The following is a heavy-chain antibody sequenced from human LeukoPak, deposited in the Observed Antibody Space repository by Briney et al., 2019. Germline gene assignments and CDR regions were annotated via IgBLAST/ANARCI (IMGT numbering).Heavy chain of an antibody. CDR2: IWYDGSNK. Sequence: GGSLRLSCAASGFTFSSYGMHWVRQAPGKGLEWVAVIWYDGSNKYYADSVKGRFTISRDNSKNTLYLQMNSLRAEDTAVYYCARSVRYFEWLPEYWGQGTLVTVSS. J-gene: IGHJ4*02. CDR3: ARSVRYFEWLPEY. CDR1: GFTFSSYG. V-gene: IGHV3-33*01. D-gene: IGHD3-9*01.